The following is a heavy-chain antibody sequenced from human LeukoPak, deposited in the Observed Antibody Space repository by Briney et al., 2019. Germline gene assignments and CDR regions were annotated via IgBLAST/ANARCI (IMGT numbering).Heavy chain of an antibody. Sequence: GGSLRLSCTASGLTFSDYHMSWIRQAPGKGLEWVSHISDNGRTKYYANSVQGRFTVSRDNAKNSLYLQMNSLRADDTAVYYCAKTLYYDFWSGYSYYFDYWGQGTLVTVSS. J-gene: IGHJ4*02. CDR3: AKTLYYDFWSGYSYYFDY. V-gene: IGHV3-11*01. D-gene: IGHD3-3*01. CDR2: ISDNGRTK. CDR1: GLTFSDYH.